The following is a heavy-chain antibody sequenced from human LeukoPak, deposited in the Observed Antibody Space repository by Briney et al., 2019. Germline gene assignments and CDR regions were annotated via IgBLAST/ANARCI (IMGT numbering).Heavy chain of an antibody. CDR3: ARGYGSGSPDFDY. CDR1: GFTFSSYG. CDR2: TWYDGSKK. J-gene: IGHJ4*02. D-gene: IGHD3-10*01. Sequence: GRSLRLSCAASGFTFSSYGMHWVRQAPGKGLEWVAVTWYDGSKKYYADSVKGRFTISRDNSKNTLYLQMNSLRAEDTAVYYCARGYGSGSPDFDYWGQGTLVTVSS. V-gene: IGHV3-33*01.